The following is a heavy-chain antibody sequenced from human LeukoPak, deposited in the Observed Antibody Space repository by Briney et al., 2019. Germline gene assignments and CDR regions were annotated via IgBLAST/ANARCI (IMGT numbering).Heavy chain of an antibody. V-gene: IGHV3-74*01. CDR1: GFIFSTYG. CDR2: SKNDGRST. D-gene: IGHD6-19*01. CDR3: ARAGYSSGWYYFDY. Sequence: GGSLRLSCAASGFIFSTYGMHWVRQAPGKGLVWVSRSKNDGRSTSYADPVKGRFTISRDSAKNTLFLQMDSLRAEDTAVYYCARAGYSSGWYYFDYWGQGTLVTVSS. J-gene: IGHJ4*02.